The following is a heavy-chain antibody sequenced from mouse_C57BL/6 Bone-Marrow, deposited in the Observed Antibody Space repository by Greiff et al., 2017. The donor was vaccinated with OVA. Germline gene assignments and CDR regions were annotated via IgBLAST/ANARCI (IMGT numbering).Heavy chain of an antibody. Sequence: QVQLKESGAELARPGASVKLSCKASGYTFTSYGISWVKQRTGQGLEWIGEIYPRSGNTYYNEKFKGKATLTADKSSSTAYMELRSLTSEDSAVYYCAREEDGYYDFDYWGQGTTLTVSS. J-gene: IGHJ2*01. D-gene: IGHD2-3*01. CDR2: IYPRSGNT. CDR1: GYTFTSYG. CDR3: AREEDGYYDFDY. V-gene: IGHV1-81*01.